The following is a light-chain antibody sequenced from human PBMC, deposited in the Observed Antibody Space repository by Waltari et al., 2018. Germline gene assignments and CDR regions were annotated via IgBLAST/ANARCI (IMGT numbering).Light chain of an antibody. J-gene: IGKJ1*01. CDR1: QSVSSD. V-gene: IGKV3-15*01. Sequence: EMVMTQSPATLSVSPGERATLSCRASQSVSSDLAWYQQKSGQAPRRLIYAASNRATGIPARLNGGGSGTEFTLTISSLQSGDSAVYYCQQYNNWPLTFGQGTKVEIK. CDR3: QQYNNWPLT. CDR2: AAS.